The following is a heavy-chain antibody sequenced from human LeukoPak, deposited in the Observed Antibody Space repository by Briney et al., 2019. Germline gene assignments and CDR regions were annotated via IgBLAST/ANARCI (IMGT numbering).Heavy chain of an antibody. CDR3: ARDTAWYFSWFDP. CDR2: INPNSGGT. V-gene: IGHV1-2*02. J-gene: IGHJ5*02. D-gene: IGHD3-3*01. Sequence: GASVKVSCKASGYTFTGYYMHWVRQAPGQGLEWMGWINPNSGGTNYAQKFQGGVTMTRDTSISTAYMELSRLRSDDTAVYYCARDTAWYFSWFDPWGQGTLVTVSS. CDR1: GYTFTGYY.